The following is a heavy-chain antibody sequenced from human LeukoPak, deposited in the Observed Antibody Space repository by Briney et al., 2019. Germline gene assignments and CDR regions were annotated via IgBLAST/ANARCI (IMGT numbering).Heavy chain of an antibody. CDR1: GASVRRYF. Sequence: SETLSLNCTVSGASVRRYFWHCIRHPPGKTLEWIGYVYYSGRTNYNPSLTLKSRLTISIDTSKNQFSLKLTSVTAADTAVYYCARGSIAAPGDFDYWGQGTLVTVSS. D-gene: IGHD6-13*01. J-gene: IGHJ4*02. CDR2: VYYSGRT. V-gene: IGHV4-59*02. CDR3: ARGSIAAPGDFDY.